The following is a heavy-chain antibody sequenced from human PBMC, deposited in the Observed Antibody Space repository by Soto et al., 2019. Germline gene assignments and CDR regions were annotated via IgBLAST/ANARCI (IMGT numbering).Heavy chain of an antibody. D-gene: IGHD3-22*01. J-gene: IGHJ4*02. V-gene: IGHV4-39*01. CDR3: ARLTVTTWTGY. Sequence: SETLSLTCTVSGGSISSVNYYWGWIRQPPGKGLDWIGSIYYRGSTYYNPSLRSRVSISVDTSKNQFSLKVSSVTAEDTAVYYCARLTVTTWTGYWGQGTLVTVSS. CDR1: GGSISSVNYY. CDR2: IYYRGST.